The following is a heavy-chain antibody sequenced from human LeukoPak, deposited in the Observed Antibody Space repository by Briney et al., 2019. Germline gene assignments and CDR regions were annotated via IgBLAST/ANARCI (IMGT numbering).Heavy chain of an antibody. Sequence: SETLSLTCAVYGGSFSGYYWSWIRQPPGKGLEWIGEINHSGSTNYNPSLKSRATISVDTSKNQFSLKLSSVTAADTAVYYCARSMQLVLNGGGNWFDPWGQGTLVTVSS. V-gene: IGHV4-34*01. CDR3: ARSMQLVLNGGGNWFDP. CDR2: INHSGST. J-gene: IGHJ5*02. D-gene: IGHD6-6*01. CDR1: GGSFSGYY.